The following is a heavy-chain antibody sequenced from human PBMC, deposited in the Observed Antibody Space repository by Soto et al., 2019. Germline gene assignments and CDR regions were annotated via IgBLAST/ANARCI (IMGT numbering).Heavy chain of an antibody. J-gene: IGHJ4*02. D-gene: IGHD3-22*01. CDR2: IYYSGST. CDR1: GGSISSGDYY. Sequence: PSETLSLTCSVSGGSISSGDYYWNWIRQPPGKGLEWIGHIYYSGSTYYNSSLKSRVTISLDTSKNQFSLKLSSVTAADTAVYYCAKGSSGSRPYYFDYWGQGTLVTVSS. V-gene: IGHV4-30-4*01. CDR3: AKGSSGSRPYYFDY.